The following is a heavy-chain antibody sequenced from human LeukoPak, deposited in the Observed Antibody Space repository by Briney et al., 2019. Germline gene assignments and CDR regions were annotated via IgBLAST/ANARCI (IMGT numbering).Heavy chain of an antibody. CDR2: MNPNSGNT. CDR1: GYLFNSYD. Sequence: ASVKVPCKVSGYLFNSYDNNWVRQATGQGLEWMGWMNPNSGNTGYAQKFQGRVNMTRNTSISTAYMELSSLRSEDTAVYYCAIPMYSSGWSGDYWGQGTLVTVSS. CDR3: AIPMYSSGWSGDY. D-gene: IGHD6-19*01. V-gene: IGHV1-8*01. J-gene: IGHJ4*02.